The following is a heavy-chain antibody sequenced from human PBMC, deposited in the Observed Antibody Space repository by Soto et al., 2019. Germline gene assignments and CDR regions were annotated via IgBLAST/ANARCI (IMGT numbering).Heavy chain of an antibody. CDR1: GFTFSSYA. V-gene: IGHV3-23*01. D-gene: IGHD3-22*01. CDR3: AKDLVAGLLPYYYYYYGMDV. J-gene: IGHJ6*02. Sequence: GGSLRLSCAASGFTFSSYAMSWVRQAPGKGLEWVSAISGSGGSTYYADSVKGRFTISRDNPKNTLYLQMNSLRAEDTAVYYCAKDLVAGLLPYYYYYYGMDVWGQGTTVTVSS. CDR2: ISGSGGST.